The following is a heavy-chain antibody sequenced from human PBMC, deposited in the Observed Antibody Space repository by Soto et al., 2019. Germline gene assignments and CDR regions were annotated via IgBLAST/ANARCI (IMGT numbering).Heavy chain of an antibody. D-gene: IGHD3-3*01. J-gene: IGHJ6*02. Sequence: VQLLESGGGLAQPGGSLRLSCEVSGFTFRKYVMTWVRQAPGKGLEWVSSLSSTGGSTYYADSVKGRFTVSRANSKNTLFRQMNSLRAEDRAIYYCAKDQGFLEWIPQGGLDVWGPGTTVAVSS. CDR3: AKDQGFLEWIPQGGLDV. CDR1: GFTFRKYV. V-gene: IGHV3-23*01. CDR2: LSSTGGST.